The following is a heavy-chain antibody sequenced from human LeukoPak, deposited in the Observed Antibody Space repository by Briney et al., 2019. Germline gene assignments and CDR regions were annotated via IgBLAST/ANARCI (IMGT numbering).Heavy chain of an antibody. CDR2: IIPILGIA. Sequence: GASVKVSCKASGGTFSSYAISWVRQAPGQGLEWMGRIIPILGIANYAQKLQGRVTMTTDTSTSTAYMELRSLRSDDTAVYYCTLAVTDRRGPYYYYGMDVWGQGTTVTVSS. J-gene: IGHJ6*02. D-gene: IGHD3-10*01. CDR3: TLAVTDRRGPYYYYGMDV. V-gene: IGHV1-69*04. CDR1: GGTFSSYA.